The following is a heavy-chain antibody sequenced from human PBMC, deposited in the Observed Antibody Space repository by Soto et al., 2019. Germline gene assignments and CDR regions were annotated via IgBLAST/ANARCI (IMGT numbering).Heavy chain of an antibody. D-gene: IGHD6-19*01. CDR3: ARGRGWRDY. CDR2: MNPDTGHT. CDR1: GYIFSNHD. J-gene: IGHJ4*02. Sequence: ASVKVSCKTSGYIFSNHDINWVRQVTGQGLEWMGWMNPDTGHTDYAQRFQGRVTMTRNTSLSTAYMELTSLSSEDTAVYYCARGRGWRDYWGQGTLVTVSS. V-gene: IGHV1-8*01.